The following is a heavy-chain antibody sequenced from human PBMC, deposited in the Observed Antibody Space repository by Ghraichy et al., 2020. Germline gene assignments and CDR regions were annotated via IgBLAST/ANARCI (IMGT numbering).Heavy chain of an antibody. CDR2: INSDGSST. V-gene: IGHV3-74*01. D-gene: IGHD4-23*01. CDR1: GFTFSSYW. CDR3: ARRKGSYGGNSVTAFDI. J-gene: IGHJ3*02. Sequence: GGSLRLSCAASGFTFSSYWMHWVRQAPGKGLVWVSRINSDGSSTSYADSVKGRFTISRDNAKNTLYLQMNSLRAEDTAVYYCARRKGSYGGNSVTAFDIWGQGTMVTVSS.